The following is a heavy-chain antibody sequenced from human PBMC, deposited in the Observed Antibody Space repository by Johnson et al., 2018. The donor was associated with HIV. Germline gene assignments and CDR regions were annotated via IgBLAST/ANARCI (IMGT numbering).Heavy chain of an antibody. CDR1: GFTFSSYA. Sequence: VQLVESGGGLVQPGGSLRLSCAASGFTFSSYAMHWVRQAPGKGLEYVSAISSNGGSTYYANSVKGRFTISRDNSKNTLYLQMGSLRAEDMAVYYCARKVVTADDAFDIWDQGTMVTVSS. CDR3: ARKVVTADDAFDI. CDR2: ISSNGGST. D-gene: IGHD2-21*02. J-gene: IGHJ3*02. V-gene: IGHV3-64*01.